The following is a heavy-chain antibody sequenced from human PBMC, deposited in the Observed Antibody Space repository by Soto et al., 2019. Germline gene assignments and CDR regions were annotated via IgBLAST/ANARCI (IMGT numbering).Heavy chain of an antibody. V-gene: IGHV1-46*03. Sequence: QVQLVQAGAEVKKPGASVKVSCKASGYTFTRYHVHWVRQAPGQGLEWMGIINPRDGSPTYAQKLQGRVAMPSDTSTSTVHLELSSLRSAGTAVYSCVRALLGGNCLHSWGQGPLVSVSS. CDR2: INPRDGSP. D-gene: IGHD2-15*01. CDR1: GYTFTRYH. CDR3: VRALLGGNCLHS. J-gene: IGHJ1*01.